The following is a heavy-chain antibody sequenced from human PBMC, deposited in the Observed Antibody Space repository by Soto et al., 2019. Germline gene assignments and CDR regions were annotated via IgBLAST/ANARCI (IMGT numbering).Heavy chain of an antibody. CDR1: GFTFKNYA. CDR3: AKAVAAESYYFDY. Sequence: EVQLLESGGGLVQPGGSLRLSCAASGFTFKNYAMTWVCQASGKGLEWVSSIDVSGRDTYYADSVRGRFTISRDNSKNTLYLQMNGLRAEDTAVFYCAKAVAAESYYFDYWGQGILVTFSS. D-gene: IGHD6-19*01. V-gene: IGHV3-23*05. CDR2: IDVSGRDT. J-gene: IGHJ4*02.